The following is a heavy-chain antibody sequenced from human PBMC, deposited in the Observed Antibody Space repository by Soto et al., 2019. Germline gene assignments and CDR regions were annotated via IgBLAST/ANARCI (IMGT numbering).Heavy chain of an antibody. J-gene: IGHJ5*02. CDR1: GGSISSGGYS. Sequence: QLQLQESGSGLVKPSQTLSLTCAVSGGSISSGGYSWSWIRQPPGKGLEWIGYIYHSGRTDYHPSHKSRVTIGVDRSKNQFSLELSSVTAADTAVYYCARVPGPWGQGTLVTVSS. CDR3: ARVPGP. CDR2: IYHSGRT. V-gene: IGHV4-30-2*01.